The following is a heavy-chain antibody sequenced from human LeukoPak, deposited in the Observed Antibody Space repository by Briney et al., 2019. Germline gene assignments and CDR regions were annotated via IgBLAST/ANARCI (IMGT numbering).Heavy chain of an antibody. V-gene: IGHV4-59*01. CDR3: ARSGDSSSGYYDSSGYLF. CDR1: GGSISSYY. CDR2: IYYSGST. Sequence: PSETLSLTCTVSGGSISSYYWSWIRQPPGKGLEWIGYIYYSGSTNYNPSLKSRVTISVDTSKNQFSLKLSSMTAADTAVYYCARSGDSSSGYYDSSGYLFWGQGTLVAVSS. J-gene: IGHJ4*02. D-gene: IGHD3-22*01.